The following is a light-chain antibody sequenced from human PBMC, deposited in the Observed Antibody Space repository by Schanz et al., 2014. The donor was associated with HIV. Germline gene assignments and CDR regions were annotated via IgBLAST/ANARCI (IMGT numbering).Light chain of an antibody. V-gene: IGKV3-20*01. CDR2: ATS. Sequence: EIVLTQSPGSLSLSPGGRATLSCGASQSLSSSYLAWYQQKRDQPPRLVIYATSTRAAGIPDRFSGTGSGTDFTLTISRLEPEDFAVYYCQQYDKWPTFGQGTRLDIK. J-gene: IGKJ5*01. CDR1: QSLSSSY. CDR3: QQYDKWPT.